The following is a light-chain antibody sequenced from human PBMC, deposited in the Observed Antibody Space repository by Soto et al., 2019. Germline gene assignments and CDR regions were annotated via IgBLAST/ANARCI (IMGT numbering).Light chain of an antibody. CDR1: QSVSSNY. V-gene: IGKV3-20*01. CDR2: GAS. Sequence: EIVLTQFPGTLSLSPGERATLSCRASQSVSSNYLAWYQQRPGQPPNLLIFGASNRAPGIPDRFSGSGSGTDFTLTISRLEPEDFVVYYCQQYGSSIKTFGQGTKVEIK. J-gene: IGKJ1*01. CDR3: QQYGSSIKT.